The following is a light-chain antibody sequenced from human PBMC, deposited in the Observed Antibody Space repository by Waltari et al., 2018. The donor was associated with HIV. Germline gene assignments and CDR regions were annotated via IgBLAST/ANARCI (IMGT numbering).Light chain of an antibody. J-gene: IGKJ2*01. CDR3: LQDYNYPYT. V-gene: IGKV1-6*01. Sequence: AIQMTQSPSSLSASVGDRVTITCRASQGIRNDLGWYQQKPGKAPKLLIYAASSLQGGVPSRFSGSGSGTDSTLTISSLQPEDFASYYCLQDYNYPYTFGQGTKLEIK. CDR2: AAS. CDR1: QGIRND.